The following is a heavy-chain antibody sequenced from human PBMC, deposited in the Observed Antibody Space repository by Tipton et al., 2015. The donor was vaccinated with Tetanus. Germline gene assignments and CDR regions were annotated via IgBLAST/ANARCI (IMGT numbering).Heavy chain of an antibody. J-gene: IGHJ4*02. CDR1: GASFSDYY. V-gene: IGHV3-23*01. D-gene: IGHD3-22*01. CDR2: ISGSGGGT. Sequence: LSLTCAVYGASFSDYYWSWVRQAPGKGLEWVSAISGSGGGTYYADSVKGRFIISRDNSKNTLYLQMNSLRAEDTAVYYCAKDRYDSSGYYYLWDYWGQGTLVTVSS. CDR3: AKDRYDSSGYYYLWDY.